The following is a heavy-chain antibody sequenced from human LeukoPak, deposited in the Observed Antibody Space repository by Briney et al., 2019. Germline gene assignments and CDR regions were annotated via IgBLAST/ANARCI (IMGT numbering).Heavy chain of an antibody. D-gene: IGHD3-22*01. V-gene: IGHV3-72*01. CDR1: GFTLSDHY. Sequence: PGGSLRLSCAASGFTLSDHYMDWVRQAPGRGLEWVGRIKHKADGYTTQYAASVKGRFTISRDDSKNSLFLQMNSLITEDTAVYYCAREGGAYDADAFDIWGQGTMVTVSS. J-gene: IGHJ3*02. CDR3: AREGGAYDADAFDI. CDR2: IKHKADGYTT.